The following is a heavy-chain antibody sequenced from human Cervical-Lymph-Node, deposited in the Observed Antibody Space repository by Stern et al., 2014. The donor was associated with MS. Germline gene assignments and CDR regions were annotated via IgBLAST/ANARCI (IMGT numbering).Heavy chain of an antibody. D-gene: IGHD4-17*01. V-gene: IGHV5-51*01. CDR2: ISPGDSDT. Sequence: EVQLVQSGAEVKKPGESLKISCKGSGYSFTANWIAWVRQMPGKGLEWMGIISPGDSDTRYSPSVQGQGTISADKSISTAYLQWSSLKASDTAMYYCARDYGDYAFDYWGQGTLVTVSS. CDR1: GYSFTANW. J-gene: IGHJ4*02. CDR3: ARDYGDYAFDY.